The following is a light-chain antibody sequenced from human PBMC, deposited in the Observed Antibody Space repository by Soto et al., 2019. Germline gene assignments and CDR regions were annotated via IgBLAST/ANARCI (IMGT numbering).Light chain of an antibody. Sequence: DIQMTQSPSSLSASVGDRVTITCRASQGISNYLAWYQQIPGKVPKLLISAASTLQSGVPSRFSGSGSGTDFTLTISILQPEDVATYYCQKYTNVPTFGGGTTVEIK. J-gene: IGKJ4*01. CDR3: QKYTNVPT. CDR1: QGISNY. V-gene: IGKV1-27*01. CDR2: AAS.